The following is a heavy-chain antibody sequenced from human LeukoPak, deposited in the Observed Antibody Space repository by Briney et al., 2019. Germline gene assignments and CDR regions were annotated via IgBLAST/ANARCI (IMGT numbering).Heavy chain of an antibody. CDR2: ISSSSSYI. CDR3: ARSQSGWFDP. J-gene: IGHJ5*02. V-gene: IGHV3-21*01. Sequence: GGSLRLSCAASGFTFSSYSMNRVRQAPGKGLEWVSSISSSSSYIYYADSVKGRFTISRDNAKNSLYLQMNSLRAEDTAVYYCARSQSGWFDPWGQGTLVTVSS. CDR1: GFTFSSYS. D-gene: IGHD1-26*01.